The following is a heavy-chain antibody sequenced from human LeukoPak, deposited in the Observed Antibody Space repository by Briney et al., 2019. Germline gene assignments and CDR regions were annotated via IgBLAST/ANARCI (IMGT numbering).Heavy chain of an antibody. CDR2: INHSGST. CDR3: ARASGLIAAREIDY. V-gene: IGHV4-34*01. CDR1: GGSFSGYY. Sequence: SETLSLTCAVYGGSFSGYYWSWIRQPPGKGLEWIGGINHSGSTNYNPSLKSRVTISVDTSKNQFSLKLSSVTAADTAVYYCARASGLIAAREIDYWGQGTLVTVSS. J-gene: IGHJ4*02. D-gene: IGHD6-6*01.